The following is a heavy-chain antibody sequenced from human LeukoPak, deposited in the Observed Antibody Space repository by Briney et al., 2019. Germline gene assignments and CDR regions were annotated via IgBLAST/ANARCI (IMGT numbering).Heavy chain of an antibody. CDR2: ISYDGSNK. V-gene: IGHV3-30*18. J-gene: IGHJ4*02. D-gene: IGHD3-10*01. CDR3: AKDTLEGITMVREPYFDY. CDR1: GFTFSSYS. Sequence: PGGSLRLSCAASGFTFSSYSMHWVRQAPGKGLEWVAVISYDGSNKYYADSVKGRFTISRDNSKNTLYLQMNSLRAEDTAVYYCAKDTLEGITMVREPYFDYWGQGTLVTVSS.